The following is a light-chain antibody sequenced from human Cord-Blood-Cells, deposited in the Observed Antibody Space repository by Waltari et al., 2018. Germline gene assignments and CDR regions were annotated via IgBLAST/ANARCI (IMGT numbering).Light chain of an antibody. CDR1: SSDGGSYIL. CDR2: EGS. V-gene: IGLV2-23*01. J-gene: IGLJ3*02. CDR3: CSYAGSSTWV. Sequence: QSALTQPACVSASPGQPITISCCRHSSDGGSYILVSLYQQHPGKAPKLMIYEGSKRPSGVSNRFSGSKSGNTASLTISGLQAEDEADYYCCSYAGSSTWVFGGGTKLTVL.